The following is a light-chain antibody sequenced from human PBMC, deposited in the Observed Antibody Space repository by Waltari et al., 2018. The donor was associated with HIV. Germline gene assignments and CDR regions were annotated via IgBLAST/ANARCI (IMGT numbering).Light chain of an antibody. CDR3: QQYGSSPWT. V-gene: IGKV3-20*01. J-gene: IGKJ1*01. CDR2: GAS. CDR1: QSVSSPF. Sequence: EIVLTQSPGTLSLSPGERATISCRASQSVSSPFQAWYQQRPGQAPRLLIYGASNRATGIPDRFSGSGTDFTLTISRLEPEDFAVYYCQQYGSSPWTFGQGTKVEIK.